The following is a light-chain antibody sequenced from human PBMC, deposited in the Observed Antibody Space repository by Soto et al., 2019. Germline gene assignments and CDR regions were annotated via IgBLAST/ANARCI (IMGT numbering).Light chain of an antibody. CDR2: GTS. J-gene: IGKJ5*01. V-gene: IGKV3-20*01. CDR3: QQYGTSEII. CDR1: ERIYSAY. Sequence: EVVLTQSPGTLSLSRGERATLSCRASERIYSAYLGWYQQKPGQAPRLLIYGTSSRASGIPDRFSGSGSGTDFTLTISRLETEDFAVFYCQQYGTSEIIFGQGTRLEIK.